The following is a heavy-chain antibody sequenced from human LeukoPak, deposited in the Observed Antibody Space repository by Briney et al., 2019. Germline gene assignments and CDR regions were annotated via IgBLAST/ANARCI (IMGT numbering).Heavy chain of an antibody. CDR3: ARGRPARRFDY. CDR1: GGSFSGYY. V-gene: IGHV4-34*01. D-gene: IGHD2-15*01. J-gene: IGHJ4*02. Sequence: PSETLSLTCAVYGGSFSGYYWSWIRQPPGKGLEWIGEINHSGSTNYNPSLKSRVTISVDTSKNQFSLKLSSVTAADTAVYYCARGRPARRFDYWGQGTLVTVSS. CDR2: INHSGST.